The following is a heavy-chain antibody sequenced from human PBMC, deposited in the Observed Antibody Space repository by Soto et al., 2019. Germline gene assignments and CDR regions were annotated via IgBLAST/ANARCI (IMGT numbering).Heavy chain of an antibody. D-gene: IGHD6-19*01. J-gene: IGHJ6*02. V-gene: IGHV3-73*01. CDR2: IRSKANSYAT. CDR1: GFTFSGSA. CDR3: TRPYSSGSSWYYYGMDV. Sequence: EVQLVESGGGLVQPGGSLKLSCAASGFTFSGSAMHWVRQASGKGLEWVGRIRSKANSYATAYAASVKGRFTISRDDSKNTAYLQMNSLKTEDTAVYYCTRPYSSGSSWYYYGMDVWGQGTTVTVSS.